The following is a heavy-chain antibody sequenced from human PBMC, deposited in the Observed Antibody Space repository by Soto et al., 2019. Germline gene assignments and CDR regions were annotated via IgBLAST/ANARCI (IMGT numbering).Heavy chain of an antibody. CDR1: GFTFSYG. CDR3: ARDGSDTMMAYYFDY. J-gene: IGHJ4*02. D-gene: IGHD3-22*01. Sequence: QVQLVESGGGVVQPGTSLRLSCVASGFTFSYGMHWVRQAPGKGLEWVAITWYDGSTKYYADSVKGRFAISRDNSKNTLYLQMSSLRVEDTAVYYCARDGSDTMMAYYFDYWGQGTLVTVSS. V-gene: IGHV3-33*01. CDR2: TWYDGSTK.